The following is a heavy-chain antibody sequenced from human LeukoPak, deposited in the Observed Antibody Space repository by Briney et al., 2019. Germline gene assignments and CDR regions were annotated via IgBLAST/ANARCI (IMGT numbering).Heavy chain of an antibody. CDR2: INPNSGGT. D-gene: IGHD6-19*01. Sequence: VASVKVSCKASGGTFSSYAISWVRQAPGQGLEWMGWINPNSGGTNYAQKFQGRVTMTRDTSISTAYMELGRLRSDDTAVYYCAREPVAVAGTGLYYWGQGTLVTVSS. CDR3: AREPVAVAGTGLYY. CDR1: GGTFSSYA. V-gene: IGHV1-2*02. J-gene: IGHJ4*02.